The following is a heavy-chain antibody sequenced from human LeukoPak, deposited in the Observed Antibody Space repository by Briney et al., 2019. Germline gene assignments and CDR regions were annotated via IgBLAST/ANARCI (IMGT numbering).Heavy chain of an antibody. J-gene: IGHJ6*02. CDR3: ARHWTGYYYYGMDG. CDR1: GDSIISSSHY. V-gene: IGHV4-39*01. CDR2: IYYSGST. D-gene: IGHD3/OR15-3a*01. Sequence: SETLSLTCTVFGDSIISSSHYWGWIRQPPGKGLEWIGSIYYSGSTHFNPSLQSRVTMSVDASKNQFSLKLSSVTAADTAGYYCARHWTGYYYYGMDGWGQETTVTVSS.